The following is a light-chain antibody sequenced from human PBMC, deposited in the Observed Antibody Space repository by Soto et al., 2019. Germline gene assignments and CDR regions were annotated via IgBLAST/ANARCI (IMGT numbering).Light chain of an antibody. CDR1: QGIHDW. CDR2: AAL. CDR3: QQGDSFPIT. Sequence: DIQMTQSPSSVSASVGDRVTITCRASQGIHDWLAWYQQKPGTVPRLLIYAALNLQSGVPSRFRGSGAGTEFTPTISSLQPEDFGTYYCQQGDSFPITFGQGTRLEIK. J-gene: IGKJ5*01. V-gene: IGKV1-12*01.